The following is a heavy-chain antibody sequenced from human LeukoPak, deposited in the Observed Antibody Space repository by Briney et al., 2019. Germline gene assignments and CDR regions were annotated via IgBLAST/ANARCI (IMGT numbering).Heavy chain of an antibody. Sequence: QPGRSLRLSCAASGFTFDDYAMHWVRQAPGKGLEWVSGISWNSGSIGYADSVKGRFTISRDNAKNSLYLQMNSLRAEDMALYYCAKVQYPYYYDSSGYYPGHAFDIWGQGTMVTVSS. CDR1: GFTFDDYA. D-gene: IGHD3-22*01. V-gene: IGHV3-9*03. J-gene: IGHJ3*02. CDR3: AKVQYPYYYDSSGYYPGHAFDI. CDR2: ISWNSGSI.